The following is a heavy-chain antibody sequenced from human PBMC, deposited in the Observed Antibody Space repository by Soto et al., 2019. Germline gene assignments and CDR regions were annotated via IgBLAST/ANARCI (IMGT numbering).Heavy chain of an antibody. CDR2: IRSKANSYAT. Sequence: EVQLVESGGGLVQPGGSLKLSCAASGFTFSGSAMHWVRQASGKGLEWVGRIRSKANSYATAYAASVKGRCTISRDDSSNTAYRRMNSLKTEDTAVYYCTRSLGYCSGGSCSQRGYYYYYMDVWGKGTTVTVSS. J-gene: IGHJ6*03. CDR1: GFTFSGSA. CDR3: TRSLGYCSGGSCSQRGYYYYYMDV. V-gene: IGHV3-73*01. D-gene: IGHD2-15*01.